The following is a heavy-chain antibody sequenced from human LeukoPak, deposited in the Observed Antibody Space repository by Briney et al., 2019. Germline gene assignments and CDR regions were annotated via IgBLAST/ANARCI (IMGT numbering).Heavy chain of an antibody. D-gene: IGHD2-2*01. CDR3: ARVDCRSTSCPFDY. V-gene: IGHV3-64*01. Sequence: PGGSLRLSCAASGFTFSIFTMFWVRQAPGKGLEDVSSISNNGDNTYYANSVKGRFTISRDNSKNTLYLQLDNLRAEDIAVYYCARVDCRSTSCPFDYWGQGTLVTVS. CDR2: ISNNGDNT. J-gene: IGHJ4*02. CDR1: GFTFSIFT.